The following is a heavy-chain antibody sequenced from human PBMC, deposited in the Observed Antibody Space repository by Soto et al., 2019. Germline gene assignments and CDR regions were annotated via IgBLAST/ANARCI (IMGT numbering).Heavy chain of an antibody. D-gene: IGHD3-22*01. Sequence: SETLSLTCTVSGGSISSSSYYWGWIRQPPGKGLEWIGSIYYSGSTYYNPSLKSRVTISVDTSKNQFSLTLSSVTAADTAVYYCARQRSGYLYHPIGSVDYWGQGTLVTVS. CDR3: ARQRSGYLYHPIGSVDY. CDR2: IYYSGST. J-gene: IGHJ4*02. V-gene: IGHV4-39*01. CDR1: GGSISSSSYY.